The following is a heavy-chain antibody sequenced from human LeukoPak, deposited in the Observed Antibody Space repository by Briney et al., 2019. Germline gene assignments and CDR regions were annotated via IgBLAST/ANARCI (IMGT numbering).Heavy chain of an antibody. D-gene: IGHD6-19*01. CDR2: IYSGGST. J-gene: IGHJ6*02. V-gene: IGHV3-66*01. CDR1: GFTVSSNY. CDR3: AKDRSSGWYYAYYYYGMDV. Sequence: GGSLRLSCAASGFTVSSNYMSWVRQAPGKGLEWVSVIYSGGSTYYADSVKGRFTISRDNSKNTLYLQMNSLRAEDTAVYYCAKDRSSGWYYAYYYYGMDVWGQGTTVTVSS.